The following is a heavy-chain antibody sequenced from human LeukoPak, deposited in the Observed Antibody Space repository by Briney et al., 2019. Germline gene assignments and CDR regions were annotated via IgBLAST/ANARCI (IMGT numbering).Heavy chain of an antibody. J-gene: IGHJ6*02. CDR1: GYTFTGYY. D-gene: IGHD3-16*01. CDR3: ARDRLSGQYYYYGMDV. Sequence: ASVKVSCKASGYTFTGYYMHWVRQAPGQELEWMGWINPNSGGTNYAQKFQGRVTMTRDTSISTAYMELRRLRSDDTAVYYCARDRLSGQYYYYGMDVWGQGTTVTVSS. V-gene: IGHV1-2*02. CDR2: INPNSGGT.